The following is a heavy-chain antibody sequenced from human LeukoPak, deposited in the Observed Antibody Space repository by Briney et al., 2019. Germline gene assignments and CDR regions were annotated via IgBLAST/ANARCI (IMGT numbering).Heavy chain of an antibody. CDR3: ARAVRYDYVWGSYRSPFDY. J-gene: IGHJ4*02. V-gene: IGHV4-39*07. CDR1: GFTFSSYS. Sequence: GSLRLSCAASGFTFSSYSMNWVRQPPGKGLEWIGSIYYSGSTYYNPSLKSRVTISVDTSKNQFSLKLSSVTAADTAVYYCARAVRYDYVWGSYRSPFDYWGQGTLVTVSS. CDR2: IYYSGST. D-gene: IGHD3-16*02.